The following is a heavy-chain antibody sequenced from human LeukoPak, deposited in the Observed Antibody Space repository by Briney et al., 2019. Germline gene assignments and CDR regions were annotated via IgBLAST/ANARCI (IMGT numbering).Heavy chain of an antibody. CDR2: IYHSGST. V-gene: IGHV4-30-2*01. J-gene: IGHJ5*02. CDR1: GGSISSGGYY. D-gene: IGHD6-19*01. CDR3: ASVRGYSSGWYASGFDP. Sequence: SETLSLTCTVSGGSISSGGYYWSWIRQPPGKGLEWIGYIYHSGSTNYNPSLKSRVTISLDTSKKQFSLKLSSVTAADTAVYYCASVRGYSSGWYASGFDPWGQGTLVTVSS.